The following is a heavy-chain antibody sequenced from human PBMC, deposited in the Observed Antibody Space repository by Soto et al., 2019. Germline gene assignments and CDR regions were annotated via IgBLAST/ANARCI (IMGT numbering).Heavy chain of an antibody. Sequence: GGSLRLSCAASGFTFSSYGMHWVRQAPGKGLEWVAVISYDGSNKYYADSVKGRFTISRDNSKNTLYLQMNSPRAEDTAVYYCAKQYGSYYDSSGYYLHYWGQGTLVTVSS. CDR3: AKQYGSYYDSSGYYLHY. J-gene: IGHJ4*02. D-gene: IGHD3-22*01. CDR1: GFTFSSYG. CDR2: ISYDGSNK. V-gene: IGHV3-30*18.